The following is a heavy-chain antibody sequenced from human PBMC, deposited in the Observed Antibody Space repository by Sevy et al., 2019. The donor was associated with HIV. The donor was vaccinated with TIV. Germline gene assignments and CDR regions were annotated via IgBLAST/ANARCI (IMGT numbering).Heavy chain of an antibody. CDR1: GYTFNTYG. CDR2: ISGFTGNT. CDR3: ARDGQGGPLAYYGMDV. Sequence: ASVKVSCKASGYTFNTYGISWVRQAPGQGLEWMGWISGFTGNTNYAQKFQGRVTMTRDTSTNTAYMELTSLRHDDAAVYSCARDGQGGPLAYYGMDVWGQGTTVTVSS. D-gene: IGHD1-1*01. J-gene: IGHJ6*02. V-gene: IGHV1-18*04.